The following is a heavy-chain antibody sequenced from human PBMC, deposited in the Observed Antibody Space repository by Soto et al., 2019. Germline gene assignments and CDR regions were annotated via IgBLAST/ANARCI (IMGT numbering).Heavy chain of an antibody. V-gene: IGHV4-34*01. CDR2: INHSGST. D-gene: IGHD2-15*01. CDR3: ANLVVAATHYWFDP. CDR1: GGSFSGYY. Sequence: SLTCAVYGGSFSGYYWSWIRQPPGKGLEWIGEINHSGSTNYSPSLKSRVTISVDTSKNQFSLKLSSVTAADTAVYYCANLVVAATHYWFDPWGQGTLVTVSS. J-gene: IGHJ5*02.